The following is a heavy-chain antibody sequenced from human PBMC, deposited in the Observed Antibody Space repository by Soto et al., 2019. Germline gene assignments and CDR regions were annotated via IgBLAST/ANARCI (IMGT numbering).Heavy chain of an antibody. Sequence: GSSVKVSCKASGYTFTSYAMHWVRQAPGQRLEWMGWINAGNGNRKYSQKFQGRVTITRDTSASTAYMELSSLRSEDTAVYYCARGLNGYLHYFDYWGQGTLVTVSS. CDR2: INAGNGNR. V-gene: IGHV1-3*01. J-gene: IGHJ4*02. CDR1: GYTFTSYA. CDR3: ARGLNGYLHYFDY. D-gene: IGHD5-18*01.